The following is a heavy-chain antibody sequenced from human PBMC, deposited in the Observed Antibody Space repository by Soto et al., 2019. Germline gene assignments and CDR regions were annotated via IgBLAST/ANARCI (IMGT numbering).Heavy chain of an antibody. CDR1: GYTFTSYG. J-gene: IGHJ5*02. CDR3: AIVSVIIYTSRGDHFWVDP. V-gene: IGHV1-18*01. D-gene: IGHD3-10*01. CDR2: IRAYNGST. Sequence: ASVKVAFRASGYTFTSYGISWVRQAPGEGLEWVGWIRAYNGSTNYAQKFQGRVTMPTDTSKSTAYMELRGLRAEDKADYDCAIVSVIIYTSRGDHFWVDPWGQGAELPISS.